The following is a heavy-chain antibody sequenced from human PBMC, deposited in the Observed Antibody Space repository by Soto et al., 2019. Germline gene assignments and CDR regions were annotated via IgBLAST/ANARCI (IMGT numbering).Heavy chain of an antibody. CDR3: ARAYSSWYWDY. Sequence: QVQLQESGPGLVKPSQTLSLTCTVSGDSVSSRGFYWTWIRQHPEEGLEWIGYIYYSGSTYYNPSLKSRVTISSDRSNNQFSLKLDSVTAADTAVYYCARAYSSWYWDYWGQGTLVTVSS. CDR2: IYYSGST. J-gene: IGHJ4*02. CDR1: GDSVSSRGFY. D-gene: IGHD3-22*01. V-gene: IGHV4-31*03.